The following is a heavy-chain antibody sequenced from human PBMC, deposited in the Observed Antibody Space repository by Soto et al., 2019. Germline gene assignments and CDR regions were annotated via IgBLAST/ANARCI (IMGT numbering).Heavy chain of an antibody. Sequence: ASVKVSCKASGYTFTSYGISWVRQAPGQGLEWMGWISAYNGNTNYAQKLQGRVTMTTDTSISTAYMELSSLRSEDTAVYYCAKDLYGYYRYDYWGQGTLVTVSS. V-gene: IGHV1-18*01. D-gene: IGHD3-22*01. CDR3: AKDLYGYYRYDY. CDR1: GYTFTSYG. CDR2: ISAYNGNT. J-gene: IGHJ4*02.